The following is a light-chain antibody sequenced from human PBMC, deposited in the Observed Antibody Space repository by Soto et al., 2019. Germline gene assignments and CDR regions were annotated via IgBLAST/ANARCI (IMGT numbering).Light chain of an antibody. V-gene: IGLV2-14*01. CDR2: DVR. CDR1: SSDIGGYNY. Sequence: QSALTQPASVSGSPGQSITISCTGTSSDIGGYNYISWYQQLPGKAPKFIIYDVRNRPSGVSNRFSGSRSGNTASLTISGLLAEDEADYYCSSYTSSSTVIFGGGTKLTVL. J-gene: IGLJ2*01. CDR3: SSYTSSSTVI.